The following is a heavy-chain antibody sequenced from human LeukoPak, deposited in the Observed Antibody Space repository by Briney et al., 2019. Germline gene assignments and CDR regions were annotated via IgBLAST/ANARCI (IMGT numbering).Heavy chain of an antibody. D-gene: IGHD4-17*01. Sequence: GSLRLSCAVSGFTFGNYGMHWVRQAPGKGLEWVARISYDGSSEYYAGSVKGRFTISRDNSKITVYLQMNSLKAEDTAVYYCAKELYNYGDYGAEGLDVGGQGTTVTVS. V-gene: IGHV3-30*18. J-gene: IGHJ6*02. CDR2: ISYDGSSE. CDR3: AKELYNYGDYGAEGLDV. CDR1: GFTFGNYG.